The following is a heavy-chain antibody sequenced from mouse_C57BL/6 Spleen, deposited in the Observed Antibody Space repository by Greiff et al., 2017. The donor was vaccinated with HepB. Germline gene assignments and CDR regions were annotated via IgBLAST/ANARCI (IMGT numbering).Heavy chain of an antibody. CDR2: ISSGSSTI. CDR3: ARGPYYYGSSLYAMDY. V-gene: IGHV5-17*01. Sequence: DVKLVESGGGLVKPGGSLKLSCAASGFTFSDYGMHWVRQAPEKGLEWVAYISSGSSTIYYADTVKGRFTISRDNAKNTLFLQMTSLRSEDTAMYYCARGPYYYGSSLYAMDYWGQGTSVTVSS. D-gene: IGHD1-1*01. J-gene: IGHJ4*01. CDR1: GFTFSDYG.